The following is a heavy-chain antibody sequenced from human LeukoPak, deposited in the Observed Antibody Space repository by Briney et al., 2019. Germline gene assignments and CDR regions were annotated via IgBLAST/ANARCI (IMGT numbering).Heavy chain of an antibody. V-gene: IGHV1-24*01. J-gene: IGHJ4*02. CDR3: ATCVLVRGVIMGGFDY. CDR2: FDPEDGET. Sequence: GASVTVSCTVSGYTLTELSMHWVRQAPGKGLEWMGGFDPEDGETIYAQKFQGRVTMTEDTSTDTAYMELSSLRSEDTAVYYCATCVLVRGVIMGGFDYWGQGTLVTVSS. CDR1: GYTLTELS. D-gene: IGHD3-10*01.